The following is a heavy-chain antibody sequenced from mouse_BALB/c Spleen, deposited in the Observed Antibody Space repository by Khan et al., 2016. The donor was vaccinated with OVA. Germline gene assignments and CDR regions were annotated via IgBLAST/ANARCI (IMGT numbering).Heavy chain of an antibody. V-gene: IGHV5-9-3*01. Sequence: EVELVESGGGLVKPGGSLKLSCAVSGFTFSTYAMSWVRQSPEKRLEWVATISSDGDYTYYPDNVTGRFTILSDNAKNTLYLQMSSLRSEDKAIYYCARSPYGNFAYWGQGTLVTVSA. CDR1: GFTFSTYA. CDR3: ARSPYGNFAY. D-gene: IGHD2-1*01. J-gene: IGHJ3*01. CDR2: ISSDGDYT.